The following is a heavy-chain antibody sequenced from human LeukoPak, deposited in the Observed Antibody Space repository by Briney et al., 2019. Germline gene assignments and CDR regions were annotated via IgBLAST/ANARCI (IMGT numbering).Heavy chain of an antibody. D-gene: IGHD1-26*01. J-gene: IGHJ5*02. CDR3: ARVGPTYNWFDP. Sequence: GASVKVSCKASGGTFSSYAISWVRQAPGQGLEWMGRIFPIFGTANYAQKFQGRVTITTDESTSTAYMELRSLRSDDTAVYYCARVGPTYNWFDPWGQGTLVTVSS. CDR1: GGTFSSYA. CDR2: IFPIFGTA. V-gene: IGHV1-69*05.